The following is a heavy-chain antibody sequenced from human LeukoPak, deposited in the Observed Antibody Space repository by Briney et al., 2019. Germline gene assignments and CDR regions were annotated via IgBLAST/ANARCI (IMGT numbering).Heavy chain of an antibody. CDR2: ISWNSGSI. CDR1: GLTFDDYA. J-gene: IGHJ4*02. V-gene: IGHV3-9*01. Sequence: GGSLRLSCAASGLTFDDYAMHWVRQAPGKGLEWVSGISWNSGSIGYADSVKGRFTISRDNAKNSLYLQMNSLRAEDTALYYCAKDKQWELQNGGFDYWGQGTLVTVSS. D-gene: IGHD1-26*01. CDR3: AKDKQWELQNGGFDY.